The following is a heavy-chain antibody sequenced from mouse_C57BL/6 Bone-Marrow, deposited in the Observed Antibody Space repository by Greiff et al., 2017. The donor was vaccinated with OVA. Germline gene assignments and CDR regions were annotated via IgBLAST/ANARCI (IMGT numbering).Heavy chain of an antibody. CDR1: GFNIKDDY. V-gene: IGHV14-4*01. Sequence: EVQGVESGAELVRPGASVKLSCTASGFNIKDDYMHWVKQRPEQGLEWIGWIDPENGDTEYASKFQGKATITADTSSNTAYLQLSSLTSEDTAVYYGTTGYFDYWGQGTTLTVSS. CDR2: IDPENGDT. CDR3: TTGYFDY. J-gene: IGHJ2*01.